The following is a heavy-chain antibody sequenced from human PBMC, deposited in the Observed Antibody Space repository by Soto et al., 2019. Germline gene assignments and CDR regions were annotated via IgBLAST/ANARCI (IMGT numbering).Heavy chain of an antibody. J-gene: IGHJ4*02. CDR1: GGSISNYY. CDR3: ARHSGGYNFFDY. Sequence: SETLSLTCTASGGSISNYYWSCVRQPPGKGLEYLGYIYFSGSTNYNPSLRSRVTISLDTSRNQLSLKLTSVTAADTAVYYCARHSGGYNFFDYWGQGTLVTVSS. V-gene: IGHV4-59*01. CDR2: IYFSGST. D-gene: IGHD2-15*01.